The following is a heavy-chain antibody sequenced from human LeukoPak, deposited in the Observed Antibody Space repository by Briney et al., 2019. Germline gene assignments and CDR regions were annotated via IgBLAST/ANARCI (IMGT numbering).Heavy chain of an antibody. Sequence: SVKVSCKASGGTFSSYTISWVRQAPGQGLEWMGRIIPILGIANYAQEFQGRVTITADKSTSTAYMELSSLRSEDTAVYYCARDWTPGRSGYFWAFDYWGQGTLVTVSS. D-gene: IGHD3-3*01. CDR2: IIPILGIA. CDR3: ARDWTPGRSGYFWAFDY. CDR1: GGTFSSYT. V-gene: IGHV1-69*04. J-gene: IGHJ4*02.